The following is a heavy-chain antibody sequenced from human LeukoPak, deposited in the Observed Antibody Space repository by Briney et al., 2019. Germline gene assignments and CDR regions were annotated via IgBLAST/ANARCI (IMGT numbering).Heavy chain of an antibody. CDR2: ISGSGGST. CDR1: GFTFSSYA. Sequence: GGSLRLSCAASGFTFSSYAMSWVRQAPGKGPEWDSAISGSGGSTYYADSVKGRFTISRDNSKNTLYLQMNSLRAEDTAVYYCAKDMALTGYYYDKEDAFDIWGQGTMVTVSS. J-gene: IGHJ3*02. CDR3: AKDMALTGYYYDKEDAFDI. D-gene: IGHD3-22*01. V-gene: IGHV3-23*01.